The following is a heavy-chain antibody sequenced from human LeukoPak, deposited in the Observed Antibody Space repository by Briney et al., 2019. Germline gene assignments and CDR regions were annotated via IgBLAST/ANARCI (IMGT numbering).Heavy chain of an antibody. V-gene: IGHV3-23*01. CDR1: GFTFSSYA. J-gene: IGHJ6*03. CDR2: ISGSGGST. Sequence: GGSLGLSCAASGFTFSSYAMSWVRQAPGKGLEWVSAISGSGGSTYYADSVKGRFTISRDNSKNTLYLQMNSLRAEDTAVYYCAKGSGYSNYDNYYMDVWGKGTTVTVSS. CDR3: AKGSGYSNYDNYYMDV. D-gene: IGHD4-11*01.